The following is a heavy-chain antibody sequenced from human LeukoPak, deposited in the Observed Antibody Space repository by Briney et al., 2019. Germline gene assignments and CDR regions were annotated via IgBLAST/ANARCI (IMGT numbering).Heavy chain of an antibody. V-gene: IGHV3-7*03. J-gene: IGHJ6*04. CDR3: ARDIMDEGLLSYGMDV. CDR2: IKQDGSEK. CDR1: GFTFSSYW. D-gene: IGHD3-16*01. Sequence: GGSLRPSCAASGFTFSSYWMSWVRQAPGKGLECVANIKQDGSEKYYVDSVKGRFTISRDNAKNSLYLQMNSLRAEDTAVYYCARDIMDEGLLSYGMDVWGKGTTVTVSS.